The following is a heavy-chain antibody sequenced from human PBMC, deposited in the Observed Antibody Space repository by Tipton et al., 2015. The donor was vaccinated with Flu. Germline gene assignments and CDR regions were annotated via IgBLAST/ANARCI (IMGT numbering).Heavy chain of an antibody. Sequence: TLSLTCTVSGDSMGTYSWSWIRQPPGKGLEWIGYTTYSGTTSYNPSLQSRVSISIDTSKNQFSLKLSSVTAADTVVYYCARHSGSRSYPLDYWGQGTLVTVSS. D-gene: IGHD3-10*01. CDR3: ARHSGSRSYPLDY. V-gene: IGHV4-59*08. CDR1: GDSMGTYS. CDR2: TTYSGTT. J-gene: IGHJ4*02.